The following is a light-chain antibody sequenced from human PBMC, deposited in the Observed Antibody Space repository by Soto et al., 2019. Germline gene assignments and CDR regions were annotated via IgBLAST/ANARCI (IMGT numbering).Light chain of an antibody. Sequence: IVFTLSPGTLSLSPGERATLSCRASQSVSSSYLAWYQQKPGQAPRLLIYGTSSRATGIPDRFSGSGSGTDFTLTITRLEPEDFAVYYCHQYGILPPRTFGQGAKVDIK. CDR2: GTS. J-gene: IGKJ1*01. CDR3: HQYGILPPRT. CDR1: QSVSSSY. V-gene: IGKV3-20*01.